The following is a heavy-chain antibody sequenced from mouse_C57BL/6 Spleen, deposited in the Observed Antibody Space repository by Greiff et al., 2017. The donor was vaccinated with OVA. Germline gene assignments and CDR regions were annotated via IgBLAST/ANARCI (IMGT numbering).Heavy chain of an antibody. CDR1: GYSFTGYF. Sequence: EVQLQQSGPELVKPGDSVKISCKASGYSFTGYFMNWVMQSHGKSLEWIGRINPYNGDTFYNQKFKGKATLTVDKSSSTAHMELRSLTSEDSAVYYCGRPYYYGSSYYYARDDWGQGTSVTVSS. J-gene: IGHJ4*01. CDR2: INPYNGDT. D-gene: IGHD1-1*01. CDR3: GRPYYYGSSYYYARDD. V-gene: IGHV1-20*01.